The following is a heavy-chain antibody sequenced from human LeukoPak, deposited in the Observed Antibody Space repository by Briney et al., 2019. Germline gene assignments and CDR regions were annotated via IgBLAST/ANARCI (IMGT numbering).Heavy chain of an antibody. Sequence: PGGSLRLSCAASGFTFSSHSMNWVRQAPGKGLDWVSYISTSNSTIYYADSVKGRFTISRDNAKNSLYLQMNSLRAEDTAVYYCAKGGYCSGGSCYAVGPTDLYFDYWGRGTLVTVSS. V-gene: IGHV3-48*01. CDR2: ISTSNSTI. CDR3: AKGGYCSGGSCYAVGPTDLYFDY. D-gene: IGHD2-15*01. J-gene: IGHJ4*02. CDR1: GFTFSSHS.